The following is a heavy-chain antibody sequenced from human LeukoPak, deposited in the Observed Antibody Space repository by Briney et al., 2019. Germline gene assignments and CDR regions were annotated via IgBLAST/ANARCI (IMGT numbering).Heavy chain of an antibody. Sequence: ASVKVSCKASGGTFSSYAISLVRQAPGQGLEWMGGIIPIFGTANYAQKFQGRVTITADESTSTAYMELSSLRSEDTAVYYCVSISEGSSSSESAFDIWGQGTMVTVSS. CDR3: VSISEGSSSSESAFDI. D-gene: IGHD6-6*01. CDR1: GGTFSSYA. CDR2: IIPIFGTA. J-gene: IGHJ3*02. V-gene: IGHV1-69*13.